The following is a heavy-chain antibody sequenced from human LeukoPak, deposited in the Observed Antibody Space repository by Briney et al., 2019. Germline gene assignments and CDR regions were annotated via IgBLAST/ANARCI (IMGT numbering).Heavy chain of an antibody. J-gene: IGHJ4*02. CDR2: ISGSGGST. V-gene: IGHV3-23*01. CDR1: GFTFSSYA. D-gene: IGHD3-22*01. CDR3: AKGRTYYYDSSENLFDY. Sequence: QPGGSLRLSCAASGFTFSSYATSWVRQAPGKGLEWVSAISGSGGSTYYADSVKGRFTISRDNSKNTLYLQMNSLRAEDTAVYYCAKGRTYYYDSSENLFDYWGQGTLVTVSS.